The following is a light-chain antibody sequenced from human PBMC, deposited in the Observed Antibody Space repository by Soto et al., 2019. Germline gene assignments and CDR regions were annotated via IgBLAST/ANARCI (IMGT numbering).Light chain of an antibody. V-gene: IGKV3-11*01. CDR3: QQRSNWPPWT. Sequence: DIVLTQSPATLSLSPGERATISCRASQSVSSYLAWYQQKPGQAPRLLIYDASNRATGIPARFSGSGSGTDFTLTISSLEPEAFAVYYCQQRSNWPPWTFGQGTKVEIK. J-gene: IGKJ1*01. CDR2: DAS. CDR1: QSVSSY.